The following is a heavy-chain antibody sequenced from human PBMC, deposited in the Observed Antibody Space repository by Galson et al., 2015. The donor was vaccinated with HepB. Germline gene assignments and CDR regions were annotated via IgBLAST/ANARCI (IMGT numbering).Heavy chain of an antibody. Sequence: SLRLSCAASGFTFSSYAMHWVRQAPGKGLEYVSAISSNGGSTYYADSVKGRFTISRDNSKNTLYLQMSSLRAEDTAVYYCVSLYSSSWYGGRYFDYWGQGTLVTVSS. CDR3: VSLYSSSWYGGRYFDY. V-gene: IGHV3-64D*06. CDR1: GFTFSSYA. J-gene: IGHJ4*02. D-gene: IGHD6-13*01. CDR2: ISSNGGST.